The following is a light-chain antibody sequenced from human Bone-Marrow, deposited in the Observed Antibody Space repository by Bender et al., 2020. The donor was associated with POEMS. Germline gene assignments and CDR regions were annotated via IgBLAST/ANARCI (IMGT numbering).Light chain of an antibody. CDR2: KDS. V-gene: IGLV3-25*02. J-gene: IGLJ3*02. CDR1: ALPKQF. Sequence: YELTQPPSVSVSPGQTATITCSADALPKQFAYWYQQRPGQAPVLIIYKDSERPSGVPDRFSGSKSGTSASLAITGLQAEDEGDYYCQSYDNSLGGWVFGGGTKLTVL. CDR3: QSYDNSLGGWV.